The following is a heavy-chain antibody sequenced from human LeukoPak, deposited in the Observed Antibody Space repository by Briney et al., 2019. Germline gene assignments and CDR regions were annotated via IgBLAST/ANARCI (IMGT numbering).Heavy chain of an antibody. CDR1: GFTFTSSA. CDR2: IVVGSDNT. D-gene: IGHD6-19*01. V-gene: IGHV1-58*01. Sequence: SVKVSCKASGFTFTSSAVQWARQARGQRLEWIGWIVVGSDNTNYAQKFQDRVTFTRDMSTSTAYMDLSSLRSEDTAVYYCAAERLASSGWYFAFDIWGQGTMVTVSS. CDR3: AAERLASSGWYFAFDI. J-gene: IGHJ3*02.